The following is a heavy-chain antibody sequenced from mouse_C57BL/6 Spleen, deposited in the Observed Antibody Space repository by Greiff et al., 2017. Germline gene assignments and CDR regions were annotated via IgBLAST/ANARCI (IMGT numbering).Heavy chain of an antibody. J-gene: IGHJ2*01. D-gene: IGHD4-1*01. Sequence: EVKLMESGGGLVQPGGSMKLSCVASGFTFSNYWMNWVRQSPEKGLEWVAQIRLKSDNYATHYAVSVKGRFTISRDDSKSSVYLQMNNLRAEDTGIYYCTEGLGPDYWGQGTTRTVSS. CDR3: TEGLGPDY. V-gene: IGHV6-3*01. CDR1: GFTFSNYW. CDR2: IRLKSDNYAT.